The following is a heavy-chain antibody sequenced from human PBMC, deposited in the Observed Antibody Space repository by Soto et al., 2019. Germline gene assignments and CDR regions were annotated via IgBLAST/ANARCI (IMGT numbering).Heavy chain of an antibody. V-gene: IGHV5-10-1*01. CDR1: GYSFTSYW. J-gene: IGHJ3*02. D-gene: IGHD3-22*01. Sequence: LKISCKGSGYSFTSYWISWVRQMPGKGLEWMGRIDPSDSYTNYSPSFQGHVTISADKSISTAYLQWSSLKASDTAMYYCASPYRYYDSSGYWAFDIWGQGTMVTVS. CDR3: ASPYRYYDSSGYWAFDI. CDR2: IDPSDSYT.